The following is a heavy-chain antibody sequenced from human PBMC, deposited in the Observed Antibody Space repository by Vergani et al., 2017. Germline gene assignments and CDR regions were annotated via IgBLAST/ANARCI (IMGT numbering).Heavy chain of an antibody. D-gene: IGHD5-24*01. CDR1: GYTFTSYY. V-gene: IGHV1-46*01. J-gene: IGHJ4*02. Sequence: QVQLVQSGAEVKKPGASVKVSCKASGYTFTSYYMHWVRQAPGQGLEGMGIINPSGGSTSYAQKFQGRVTMTRDTSTSTVYMELSSLRSEDTAVYYCARVGRDGLHFDYWGQGTLVTVSS. CDR2: INPSGGST. CDR3: ARVGRDGLHFDY.